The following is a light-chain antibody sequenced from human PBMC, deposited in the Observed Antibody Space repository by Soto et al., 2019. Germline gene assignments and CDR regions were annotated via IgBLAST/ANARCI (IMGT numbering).Light chain of an antibody. V-gene: IGLV1-47*02. Sequence: QSVLTQPPSASGTPGQRVTISCSGSSSNIGSNYVYWYQQLPGTAPKLLIYSNNQRPSGVPDRFSGSKSGTSSSLAISGLRSEDEADYYSAAWDDSLSGYVVFGGGTKLTVL. CDR1: SSNIGSNY. CDR3: AAWDDSLSGYVV. CDR2: SNN. J-gene: IGLJ2*01.